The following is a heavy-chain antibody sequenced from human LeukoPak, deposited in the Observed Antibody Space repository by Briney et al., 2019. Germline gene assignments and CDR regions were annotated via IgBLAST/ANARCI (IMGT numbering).Heavy chain of an antibody. D-gene: IGHD3-10*01. J-gene: IGHJ4*02. CDR1: GFPFSSYG. CDR3: AKSALPDYGSGSYTFDY. V-gene: IGHV3-30*02. Sequence: GSLRLPCAASGFPFSSYGMHWVRPAPGRGLEWVAFIRYDGRNKNYADSVKGRFTISRDNSKNTVYLQMNSLRPEDTAVYYCAKSALPDYGSGSYTFDYWGQGTLVTVSS. CDR2: IRYDGRNK.